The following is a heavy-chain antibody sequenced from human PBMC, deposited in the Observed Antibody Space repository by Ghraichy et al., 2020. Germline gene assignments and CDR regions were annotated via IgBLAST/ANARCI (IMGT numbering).Heavy chain of an antibody. V-gene: IGHV3-7*01. CDR3: ARLNYYDSSGYYFNARAFFDY. J-gene: IGHJ4*02. CDR2: INQDGSDK. D-gene: IGHD3-22*01. Sequence: LSLTCAASGFSFSTYWMSWVRQAPGEGLEWVANINQDGSDKYYVDSVKGRFTISRDNAKNSLYLRMNSLRAEDTAVYYCARLNYYDSSGYYFNARAFFDYWGQGTLVTVSS. CDR1: GFSFSTYW.